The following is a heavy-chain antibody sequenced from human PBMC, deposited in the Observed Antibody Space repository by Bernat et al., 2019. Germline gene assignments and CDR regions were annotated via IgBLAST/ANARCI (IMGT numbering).Heavy chain of an antibody. CDR3: ARCRAAARHYLTYYMDV. D-gene: IGHD6-6*01. CDR1: GGSISSSSYY. V-gene: IGHV4-39*01. J-gene: IGHJ6*03. Sequence: QLQLQESGPGLVKPSETLSLTCTVSGGSISSSSYYWGWIRQPPGKGLEWIGSIYYSGSTYYNPSLKSRVTISVDTSKNQFSLKLSSVTAADTAVYYCARCRAAARHYLTYYMDVWGKGTTVTVSS. CDR2: IYYSGST.